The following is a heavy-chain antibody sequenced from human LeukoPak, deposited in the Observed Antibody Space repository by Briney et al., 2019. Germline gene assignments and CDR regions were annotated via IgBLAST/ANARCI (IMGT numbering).Heavy chain of an antibody. CDR1: GGSISSYY. V-gene: IGHV4-59*01. J-gene: IGHJ6*02. Sequence: SETLSLTCTVSGGSISSYYWSWIRQPSGKGLEWIGYIYYSGSTNYNPSLKSRVTISVDTSKNQFSLKLSSVTAADTAVYYCARDEVGATKSYYYYYGMDVWGQGTTVTVSS. D-gene: IGHD1-26*01. CDR2: IYYSGST. CDR3: ARDEVGATKSYYYYYGMDV.